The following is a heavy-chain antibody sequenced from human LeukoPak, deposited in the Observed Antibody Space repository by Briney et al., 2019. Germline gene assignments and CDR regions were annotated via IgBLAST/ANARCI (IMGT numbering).Heavy chain of an antibody. CDR2: ISSGSTYR. CDR1: GFTFSSYS. D-gene: IGHD2-15*01. CDR3: ARVGGGYCSGGSCYHFDY. Sequence: GGSLRLSCAASGFTFSSYSMNWVRQAPGKGLEWVSSISSGSTYRYYADSVKGRFTISRDNAKNSLSLQMNSLRAEDTAVYYCARVGGGYCSGGSCYHFDYWGQGTLVTVSS. J-gene: IGHJ4*02. V-gene: IGHV3-21*01.